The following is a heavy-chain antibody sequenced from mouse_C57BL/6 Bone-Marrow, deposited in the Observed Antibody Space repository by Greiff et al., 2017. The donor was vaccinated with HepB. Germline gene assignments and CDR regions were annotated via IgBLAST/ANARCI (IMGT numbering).Heavy chain of an antibody. J-gene: IGHJ4*01. CDR2: IDPENGDT. Sequence: EVKVVESGAELVRPGASVKLSCTASGFNIKDDYMHWVKQRPEQGLEWIGWIDPENGDTEYASKFQGKATITADTSSNTAYLQLSSLTSEDTAVYYCTVRAGYGSSYYYAMDYWGQGTSVTVSS. D-gene: IGHD1-1*01. CDR1: GFNIKDDY. CDR3: TVRAGYGSSYYYAMDY. V-gene: IGHV14-4*01.